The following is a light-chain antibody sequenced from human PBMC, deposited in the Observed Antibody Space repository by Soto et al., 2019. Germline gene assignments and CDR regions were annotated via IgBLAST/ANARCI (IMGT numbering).Light chain of an antibody. CDR1: QSIFNY. CDR3: QQTYSELVYT. Sequence: DIQMTQSPSSLSASVGDRVTITCRSRQSIFNYLNWYQQKPGKAPEVLIYAVSSLQIGVPSRFAGSGSGTDFTLTITDLRPEDSATYYCQQTYSELVYTFGRGTKLEIK. CDR2: AVS. V-gene: IGKV1-39*01. J-gene: IGKJ2*01.